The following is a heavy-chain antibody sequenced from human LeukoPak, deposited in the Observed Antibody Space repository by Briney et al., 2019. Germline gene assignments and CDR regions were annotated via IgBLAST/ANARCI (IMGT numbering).Heavy chain of an antibody. CDR3: ARDRKRYSSGWYTDY. CDR1: GFTFSSYA. V-gene: IGHV3-30-3*01. D-gene: IGHD6-19*01. J-gene: IGHJ4*02. CDR2: ISYDGSNK. Sequence: GGSLRLSCAASGFTFSSYAMHWVRQAPGKGLEWVAVISYDGSNKYYADSMKGRFTISRDNSKNTLYLQMNSLRAEDTAVYYCARDRKRYSSGWYTDYWGQGTLVTVSS.